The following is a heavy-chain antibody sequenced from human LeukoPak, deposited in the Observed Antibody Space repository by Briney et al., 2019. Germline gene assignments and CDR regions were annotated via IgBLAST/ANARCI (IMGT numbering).Heavy chain of an antibody. CDR1: GFTFSGSA. Sequence: GGSLRLSCAASGFTFSGSAMHWVRQASGKGLEWVGRIRSKANSYATAYAASVKGRFTISRDDSKNTAYLQMNSLKTEDTAVYYCTTRGTSFDYWGQGTLVTVSS. V-gene: IGHV3-73*01. J-gene: IGHJ4*02. CDR2: IRSKANSYAT. D-gene: IGHD3-16*01. CDR3: TTRGTSFDY.